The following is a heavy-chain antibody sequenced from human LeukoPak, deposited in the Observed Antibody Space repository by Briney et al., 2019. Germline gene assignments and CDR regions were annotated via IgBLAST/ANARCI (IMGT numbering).Heavy chain of an antibody. V-gene: IGHV3-7*01. CDR2: IKEDGSET. J-gene: IGHJ4*02. CDR3: VRGLGAYQFDY. D-gene: IGHD2-2*01. Sequence: PGESLRLSCAASGFTFKKYWMNWVRQVPGKGLECLANIKEDGSETYYADSVKGRFTISRDNPKNLLFLQINSLRVEDTAVYYCVRGLGAYQFDYWGQGTLVTVSS. CDR1: GFTFKKYW.